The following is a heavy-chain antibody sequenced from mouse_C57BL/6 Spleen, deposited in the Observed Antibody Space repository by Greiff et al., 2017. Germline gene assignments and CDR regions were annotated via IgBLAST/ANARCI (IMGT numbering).Heavy chain of an antibody. V-gene: IGHV1-55*01. Sequence: VQLHQPGAELVKPGASVKMSCKASGYTFTSYWITWVKQRPGQGLEWIGDIYPGSGSTNYNEKFKSKATLTVDTSSSTAYMQLSSLTSEDSAVYYCARAATVNWYFDVWGTGTTVTVSS. CDR2: IYPGSGST. J-gene: IGHJ1*03. CDR3: ARAATVNWYFDV. D-gene: IGHD1-1*01. CDR1: GYTFTSYW.